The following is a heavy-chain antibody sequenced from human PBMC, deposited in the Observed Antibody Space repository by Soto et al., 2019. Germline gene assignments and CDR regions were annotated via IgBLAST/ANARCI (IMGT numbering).Heavy chain of an antibody. D-gene: IGHD3-22*01. CDR3: ARDKVGYYDSSGYYRVSVPPDYYYGMDV. J-gene: IGHJ6*02. CDR1: GGTFSSYA. Sequence: QVQLVQSGAEVKKPGSSVKVSCKASGGTFSSYAISWVRQAHGQGLEWMGGIIPIFGTANYAQKFQGRVTITADESTSTAYMELSSLRSEDTAVYYCARDKVGYYDSSGYYRVSVPPDYYYGMDVWGQGTTVTVSS. V-gene: IGHV1-69*01. CDR2: IIPIFGTA.